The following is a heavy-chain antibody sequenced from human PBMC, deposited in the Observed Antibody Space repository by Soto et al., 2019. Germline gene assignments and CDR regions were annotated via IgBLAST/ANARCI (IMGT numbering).Heavy chain of an antibody. D-gene: IGHD3-22*01. V-gene: IGHV3-49*04. Sequence: GGSLRLSCTGSGFNFANYALTWVRQAPGKGLEWVGFIRGETNGGTADYAASLKGRITISRDDSKGIAYLEINSLQTEDTAVYYCTRYYYESSGYYVYWGQGTLVTVSS. CDR3: TRYYYESSGYYVY. J-gene: IGHJ4*02. CDR2: IRGETNGGTA. CDR1: GFNFANYA.